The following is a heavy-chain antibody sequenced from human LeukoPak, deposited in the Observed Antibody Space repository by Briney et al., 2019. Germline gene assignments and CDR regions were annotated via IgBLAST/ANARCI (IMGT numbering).Heavy chain of an antibody. D-gene: IGHD4-17*01. CDR2: IYYSGTT. J-gene: IGHJ6*02. V-gene: IGHV4-59*01. CDR1: GGSISNYY. CDR3: AREDPQTTVPKGMDV. Sequence: PSETLSLTCTVSGGSISNYYWSWIRQSPGKGLEWIGYIYYSGTTNSNPSLKSRVTISVDTSKNQFSLQLRSVTAADTAVYYCAREDPQTTVPKGMDVWGQGTTVIVSS.